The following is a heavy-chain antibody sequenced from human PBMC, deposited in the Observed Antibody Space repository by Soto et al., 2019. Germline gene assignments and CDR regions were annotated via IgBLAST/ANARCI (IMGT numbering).Heavy chain of an antibody. Sequence: QAQLVQSVAEVKKPGASLKVSCKASGYSFGSYNISWVRHAPGQGLEWLGCIRPYNGDTNYAQKVQGRVTVTTDTATNTAYMELRSVRSDDTAIYYCARDGGGIADVWGQGTPVTVS. CDR3: ARDGGGIADV. J-gene: IGHJ6*02. D-gene: IGHD2-21*01. CDR2: IRPYNGDT. V-gene: IGHV1-18*04. CDR1: GYSFGSYN.